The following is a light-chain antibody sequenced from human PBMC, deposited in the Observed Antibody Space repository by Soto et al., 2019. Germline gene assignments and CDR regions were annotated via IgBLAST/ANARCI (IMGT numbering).Light chain of an antibody. CDR3: QQYGRSPYT. J-gene: IGKJ2*01. CDR1: QSVSSNF. Sequence: EIVLTQSPGTLSLSPGERVTLSCGASQSVSSNFLAWHQQKPGQAPRLLIYGASSRATGIPDRFSGSGSGTDFTLTISRLEPEDFAVYYCQQYGRSPYTFGHGTKLEIK. CDR2: GAS. V-gene: IGKV3-20*01.